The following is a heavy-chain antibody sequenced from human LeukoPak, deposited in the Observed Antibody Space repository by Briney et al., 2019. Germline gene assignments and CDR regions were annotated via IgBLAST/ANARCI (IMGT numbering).Heavy chain of an antibody. Sequence: SETLSLTCTVSGYSISSGYYWGWIRQPPGKGLEWIGSIYHSGSTYYNPSLKSRVTISVDTSKNQFSLKPSSVTAADTAVYYCARVPFDYWGQGTLVTVSS. V-gene: IGHV4-38-2*02. CDR1: GYSISSGYY. J-gene: IGHJ4*02. CDR3: ARVPFDY. CDR2: IYHSGST.